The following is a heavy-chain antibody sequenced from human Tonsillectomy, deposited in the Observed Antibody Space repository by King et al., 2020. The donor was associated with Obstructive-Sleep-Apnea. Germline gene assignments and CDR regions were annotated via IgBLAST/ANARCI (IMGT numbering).Heavy chain of an antibody. CDR1: GYTLTELS. CDR3: ATRTQGIFPVVTAIRLYWSFDL. Sequence: VQLVESGAEMKKPGASVKVSCKVSGYTLTELSMHWVRQAPGKGLEWMGGFDPEDGETIYAQKFQGRVTMTEDTSTDTAYMELSSLRFEDTAVYYCATRTQGIFPVVTAIRLYWSFDLWGRGTLVTVSS. CDR2: FDPEDGET. D-gene: IGHD2-21*02. J-gene: IGHJ2*01. V-gene: IGHV1-24*01.